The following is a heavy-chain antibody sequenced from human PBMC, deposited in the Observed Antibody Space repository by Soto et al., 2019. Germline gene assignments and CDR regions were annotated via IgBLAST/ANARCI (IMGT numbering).Heavy chain of an antibody. CDR3: ARHRLSTWDAFDL. V-gene: IGHV5-51*01. CDR1: GYRFSTYW. CDR2: VFPVDSKT. J-gene: IGHJ3*01. Sequence: GESLKISCKGSGYRFSTYWIGWVRQKPVQGLEWMGIVFPVDSKTRYSPSFQGQVTISADKSISTAYLQWNSLQASDTAMYYCARHRLSTWDAFDLWGQGTMVTVSS. D-gene: IGHD2-2*01.